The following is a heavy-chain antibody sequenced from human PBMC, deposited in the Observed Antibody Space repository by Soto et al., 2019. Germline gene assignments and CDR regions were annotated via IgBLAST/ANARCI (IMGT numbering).Heavy chain of an antibody. CDR3: ARIRRHTLQADPYYYYMDV. Sequence: QVQLVESGGGLVKPGGSLRLSCAASGFTFSDYYMSWIRQAPGKGLEWVSYISSSGSTIYYADSVKGRFTISRDNAKNSLYLQMNSLRSEDTAVYYCARIRRHTLQADPYYYYMDVWGKGTTVTVSS. CDR2: ISSSGSTI. D-gene: IGHD6-13*01. J-gene: IGHJ6*03. CDR1: GFTFSDYY. V-gene: IGHV3-11*01.